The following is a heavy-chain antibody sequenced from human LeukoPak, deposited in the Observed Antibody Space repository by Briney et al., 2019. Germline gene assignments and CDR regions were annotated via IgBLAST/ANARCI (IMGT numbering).Heavy chain of an antibody. CDR2: ISDSGSRT. CDR1: GFTFSSYA. CDR3: AKDLASFVVVVAATPEMAFDI. J-gene: IGHJ3*02. Sequence: GGSLRLSCAASGFTFSSYAMTWVRQAPGKGLEWVSSISDSGSRTYHADSVKGRFTISRDNSKNTLFLQMNSLRAEDTAVNYCAKDLASFVVVVAATPEMAFDIWGQGTMVTVSS. D-gene: IGHD2-15*01. V-gene: IGHV3-23*01.